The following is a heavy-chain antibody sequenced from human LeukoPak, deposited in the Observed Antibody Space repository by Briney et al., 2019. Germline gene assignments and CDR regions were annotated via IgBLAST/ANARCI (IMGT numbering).Heavy chain of an antibody. J-gene: IGHJ5*02. V-gene: IGHV1-69*13. CDR3: ARDRGGGYNWGSRNWFDP. CDR1: GGTFSSYA. Sequence: SVKVSCKASGGTFSSYAISWVRQAPGQGLEWMGGIIPIFGTANYARQFQGRVTITADESTSTAYMELSGLRSEDTAVYYCARDRGGGYNWGSRNWFDPWGQGTLVTVSS. D-gene: IGHD5-24*01. CDR2: IIPIFGTA.